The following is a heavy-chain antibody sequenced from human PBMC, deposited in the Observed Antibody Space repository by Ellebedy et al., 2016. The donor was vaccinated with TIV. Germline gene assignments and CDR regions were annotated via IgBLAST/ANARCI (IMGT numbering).Heavy chain of an antibody. CDR1: GFTFSSYW. CDR2: IKQDGSEK. D-gene: IGHD6-19*01. J-gene: IGHJ4*01. V-gene: IGHV3-7*01. Sequence: GESLKISCAASGFTFSSYWMSWVRQAPGKGLEWVANIKQDGSEKYYVDSVKGRFTISRDNAKNSLYLQMNSLRAEDTAVYYCASSKYSSGWPSSLGYWGQGTLVTVSS. CDR3: ASSKYSSGWPSSLGY.